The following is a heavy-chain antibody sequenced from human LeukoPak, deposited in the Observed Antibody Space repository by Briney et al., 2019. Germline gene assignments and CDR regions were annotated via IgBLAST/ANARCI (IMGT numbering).Heavy chain of an antibody. D-gene: IGHD4-11*01. CDR2: INHSGST. V-gene: IGHV4-34*01. CDR1: GGSFSGYY. J-gene: IGHJ6*03. Sequence: SETLSLTCAVYGGSFSGYYWSWIRQPPGKGLEWIGEINHSGSTNYNPSLKSRVTISVDTSKNQFSLKLSSVTAADTAVYYCARGPRVVTTWSYYYYYMDVWGKGTTVTVSS. CDR3: ARGPRVVTTWSYYYYYMDV.